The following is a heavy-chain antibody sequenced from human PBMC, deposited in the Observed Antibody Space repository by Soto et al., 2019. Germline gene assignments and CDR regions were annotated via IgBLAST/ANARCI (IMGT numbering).Heavy chain of an antibody. J-gene: IGHJ4*02. Sequence: ASVKVSCKVSGYTLTELSMHWVRQAPGKGLEWMGGFDPEDGETIYAQKFQGRVTMTEDTSTDTAYMELSSLRSEDTAVYYCATTHRSLATPHFDYWGQGTLVTVSS. CDR3: ATTHRSLATPHFDY. D-gene: IGHD2-15*01. CDR2: FDPEDGET. CDR1: GYTLTELS. V-gene: IGHV1-24*01.